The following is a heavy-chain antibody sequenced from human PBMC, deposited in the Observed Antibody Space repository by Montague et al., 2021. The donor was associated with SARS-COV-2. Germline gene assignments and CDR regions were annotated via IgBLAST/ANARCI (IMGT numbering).Heavy chain of an antibody. CDR3: ARDSHYYDSSGHFDY. CDR1: GSSISSGGYY. D-gene: IGHD3-22*01. Sequence: TLSLTRTVSGSSISSGGYYWSWIRQHPGKGLEWIGYIYYSGSTYYNPSLKSRVTISVDTSKNQFSLKLSSVTAADTAVYYCARDSHYYDSSGHFDYWGQGTLVTVSS. CDR2: IYYSGST. V-gene: IGHV4-31*03. J-gene: IGHJ4*02.